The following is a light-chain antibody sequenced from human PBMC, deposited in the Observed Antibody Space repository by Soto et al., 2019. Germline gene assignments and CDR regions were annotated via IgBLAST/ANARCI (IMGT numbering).Light chain of an antibody. CDR2: DAS. V-gene: IGKV1-5*01. CDR3: QHYSLYSPWT. Sequence: DIPMTQSPSSLSVSVGDRVTITCRTSENINAWLAWYQQRPGQAPKLLIYDASTVQSGVPSRFSGSGSGTAFTLTISSLQPDDSATYYCQHYSLYSPWTFGQGTKVEIK. J-gene: IGKJ1*01. CDR1: ENINAW.